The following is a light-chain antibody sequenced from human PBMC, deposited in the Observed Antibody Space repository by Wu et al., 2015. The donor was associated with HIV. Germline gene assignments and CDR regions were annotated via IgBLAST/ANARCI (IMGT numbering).Light chain of an antibody. V-gene: IGKV3-15*01. Sequence: MVMTQSPATLSVSPGERATLSCRASQSVSSNLAWYQQKPGQAPRLLIYDASTRATGIPARFSGSGSGTEFTLTISSLQSEDFAVYYCQQYNNWPPVYTFGQGTKLEIK. CDR2: DAS. J-gene: IGKJ2*01. CDR1: QSVSSN. CDR3: QQYNNWPPVYT.